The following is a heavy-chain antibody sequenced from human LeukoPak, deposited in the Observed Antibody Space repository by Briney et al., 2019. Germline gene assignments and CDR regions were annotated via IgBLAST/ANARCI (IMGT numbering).Heavy chain of an antibody. CDR1: GGTFSSYA. V-gene: IGHV1-69*05. CDR3: ASQAYYYDSSGLYAWDI. J-gene: IGHJ3*02. CDR2: IIPIFGTA. D-gene: IGHD3-22*01. Sequence: GASVKVSCKASGGTFSSYAISWVRQAPGQGPEWMGGIIPIFGTANYARKFQGRVTITTDESTSTAYMELSSLRSEDTAVYYCASQAYYYDSSGLYAWDIWGQGTMVTVSS.